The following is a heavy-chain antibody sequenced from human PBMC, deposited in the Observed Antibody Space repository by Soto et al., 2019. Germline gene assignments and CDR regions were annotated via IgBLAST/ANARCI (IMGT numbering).Heavy chain of an antibody. V-gene: IGHV1-69*10. D-gene: IGHD3-22*01. J-gene: IGHJ4*02. CDR2: IIPILGTP. Sequence: ASVKVSCKASGDTFSSYAISWVRQAPGQGLEWMGGIIPILGTPNYAQKFQGRVTITADKSTSTAYMELSSLRSEDTAVYYCARDRSRYDRSGYYRPDYWGQGTMVTVYS. CDR3: ARDRSRYDRSGYYRPDY. CDR1: GDTFSSYA.